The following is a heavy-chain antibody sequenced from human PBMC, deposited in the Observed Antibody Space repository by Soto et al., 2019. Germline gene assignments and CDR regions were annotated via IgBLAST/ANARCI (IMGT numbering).Heavy chain of an antibody. CDR1: GGTFSSYA. V-gene: IGHV1-69*13. CDR2: IIPIFGTA. D-gene: IGHD3-3*01. Sequence: ASVKVSCKASGGTFSSYAISWVRQAPGQGLEWMGGIIPIFGTANYAQKFQGRVTITADESTSTAYMELSSLRSEDTAVYYCAREPSTIFGVVIIRSWFDPWGQGTLVTVSS. J-gene: IGHJ5*02. CDR3: AREPSTIFGVVIIRSWFDP.